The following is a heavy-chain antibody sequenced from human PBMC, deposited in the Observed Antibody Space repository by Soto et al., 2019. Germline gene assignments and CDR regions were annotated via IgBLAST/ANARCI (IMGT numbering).Heavy chain of an antibody. CDR2: IYYSGST. CDR1: GGSISSSSSY. CDR3: VKHKDRNCFDP. J-gene: IGHJ5*02. V-gene: IGHV4-39*01. Sequence: LSLTCTVSGGSISSSSSYWGWIRQPPGKGLEWIGSIYYSGSTYYNPSLKSRVTISVDTSKNQFSLRLSSVTAADTAVYYCVKHKDRNCFDPWGQGTLVTVSS.